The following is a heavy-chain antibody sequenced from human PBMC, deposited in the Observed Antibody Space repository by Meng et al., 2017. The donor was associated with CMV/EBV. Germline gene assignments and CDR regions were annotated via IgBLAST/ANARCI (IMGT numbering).Heavy chain of an antibody. CDR1: GYTFHGYY. J-gene: IGHJ4*02. D-gene: IGHD3-22*01. V-gene: IGHV1-2*02. Sequence: SGYTFHGYYMHWVRQTPGQGLEWMGWINPNSGGTNYAQKFQGRVTMTRDTSISTAYMELSRLRSDDTAVYYCARAHYDSSGYYDFDYWGQGTLVTVSS. CDR3: ARAHYDSSGYYDFDY. CDR2: INPNSGGT.